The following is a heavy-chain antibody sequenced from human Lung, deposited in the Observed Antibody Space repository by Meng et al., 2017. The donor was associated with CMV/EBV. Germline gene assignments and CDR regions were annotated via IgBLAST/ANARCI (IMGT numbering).Heavy chain of an antibody. V-gene: IGHV3-53*01. CDR3: ARWDDFWSSYSR. D-gene: IGHD3-3*01. J-gene: IGHJ4*02. CDR1: GFSVSSNY. Sequence: SWAASGFSVSSNYINGVGQAPGEGLEWISVIHDDERTDYGNSVESRFTSSRETSKNTLYLQMDSLRAEDTDVYLCARWDDFWSSYSRWGQGTLVTVSS. CDR2: IHDDERT.